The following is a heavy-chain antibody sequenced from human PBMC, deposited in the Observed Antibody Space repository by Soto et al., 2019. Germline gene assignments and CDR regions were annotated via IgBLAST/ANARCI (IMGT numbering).Heavy chain of an antibody. Sequence: GASVKVSCKASGGTFSSYAISWVRQAPGQGLEWMGGIIPIFGTANYAQKFQGRVTITADESTSTAYMELSSLRSEDTAVYYCARYSGYDYNYYYYYGMDVWGQGTTVTVSS. J-gene: IGHJ6*02. CDR2: IIPIFGTA. V-gene: IGHV1-69*13. CDR3: ARYSGYDYNYYYYYGMDV. D-gene: IGHD5-12*01. CDR1: GGTFSSYA.